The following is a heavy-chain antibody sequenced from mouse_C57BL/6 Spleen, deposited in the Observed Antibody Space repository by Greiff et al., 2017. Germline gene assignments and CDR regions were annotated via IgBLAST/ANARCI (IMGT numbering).Heavy chain of an antibody. CDR3: ARHYYGSSYGYFDV. Sequence: VQLQQSGPELVKPGASVKMSCKASGYTFTDYNMHWVKQSHGKSLEWIGYINPNNGGTSYNQKFKGKATLTVNKSSSTAYMELRSLTSEDSAVYYCARHYYGSSYGYFDVWVTGTTVTVSS. J-gene: IGHJ1*03. CDR2: INPNNGGT. CDR1: GYTFTDYN. V-gene: IGHV1-22*01. D-gene: IGHD1-1*01.